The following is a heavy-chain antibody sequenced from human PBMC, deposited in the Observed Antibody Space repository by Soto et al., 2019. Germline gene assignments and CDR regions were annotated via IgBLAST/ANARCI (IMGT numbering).Heavy chain of an antibody. Sequence: QVQLQQWGAGLLKPSETLSLTCAVYGGSFSGYYWSWIRQPPGKGLEWIGEINHSGSTNYNPSLKSRVPISVDTSKNQFSLKLSSVTAADTAVYYCAREKVRAIFGVVIVHDAFDIWGQGTMVTVSS. CDR1: GGSFSGYY. CDR2: INHSGST. J-gene: IGHJ3*02. V-gene: IGHV4-34*01. D-gene: IGHD3-3*01. CDR3: AREKVRAIFGVVIVHDAFDI.